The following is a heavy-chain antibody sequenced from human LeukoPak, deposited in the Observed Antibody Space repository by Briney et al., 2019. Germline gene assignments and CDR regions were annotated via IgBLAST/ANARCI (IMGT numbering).Heavy chain of an antibody. CDR1: GYTFTDYD. Sequence: ASVKVSCKTSGYTFTDYDITWVRQAPGQGLEWMGRVNPNIGGTNYAQKFQGRVTMTRDTSISTAYMELSRLRSDDTAVYYCARTTSYYYDSSLVYWGQGTLVTVSS. V-gene: IGHV1-2*02. CDR2: VNPNIGGT. J-gene: IGHJ4*02. D-gene: IGHD3-22*01. CDR3: ARTTSYYYDSSLVY.